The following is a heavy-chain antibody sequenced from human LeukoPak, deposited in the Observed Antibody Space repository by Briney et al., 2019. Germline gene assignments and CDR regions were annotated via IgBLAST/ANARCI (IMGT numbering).Heavy chain of an antibody. CDR3: ARMRRDGYNFGSAYYFDY. D-gene: IGHD5-24*01. CDR2: IIPIFGTA. J-gene: IGHJ4*02. CDR1: GGTFSSYA. V-gene: IGHV1-69*05. Sequence: SVKVSCKASGGTFSSYAISWVRQAPGQGLEWMGGIIPIFGTANYAQKFQGRVTITTDESTSTAYMELSSRRSEDTAVYYCARMRRDGYNFGSAYYFDYWGQGTLVTVSS.